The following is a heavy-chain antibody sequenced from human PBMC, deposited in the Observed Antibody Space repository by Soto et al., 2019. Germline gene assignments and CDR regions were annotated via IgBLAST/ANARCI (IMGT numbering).Heavy chain of an antibody. CDR2: TSGSGHST. V-gene: IGHV3-23*01. CDR3: AKSLRVGRSDAADL. D-gene: IGHD3-10*01. J-gene: IGHJ3*01. CDR1: GFTFSDYG. Sequence: EVQLLESGGGLVQTGGSLRLSCAASGFTFSDYGMNWVRQAPGKGLEWVSATSGSGHSTYYADSIQGRFTISRDNSRNTLFLQMNSLRDEDTAVYYCAKSLRVGRSDAADLGGQGTMVTVST.